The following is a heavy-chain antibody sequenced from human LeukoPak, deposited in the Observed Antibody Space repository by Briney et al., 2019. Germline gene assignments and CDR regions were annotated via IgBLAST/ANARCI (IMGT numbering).Heavy chain of an antibody. CDR3: TKWTDWYFDL. CDR2: IKQDGSEN. D-gene: IGHD3/OR15-3a*01. CDR1: GFTLSSSW. J-gene: IGHJ2*01. V-gene: IGHV3-7*01. Sequence: PGGSLRLSCAASGFTLSSSWMSWVRQAPGKGLEWVANIKQDGSENYYVDSVKGRFTISRDNAKNSLYLQMNSLRAEDTAVYYCTKWTDWYFDLWGRGTLVTVSS.